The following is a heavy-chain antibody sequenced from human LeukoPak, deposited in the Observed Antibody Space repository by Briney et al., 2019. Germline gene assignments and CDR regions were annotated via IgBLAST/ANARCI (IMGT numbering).Heavy chain of an antibody. CDR1: AGSISSRSDC. D-gene: IGHD3-10*01. V-gene: IGHV4-39*01. J-gene: IGHJ6*02. Sequence: SLTRTVSAGSISSRSDCWGWIRQPPGKGLEWIVSMYYSGSTYYKPSLKSRVPISVDTSKNQFSLNLSSVTAADTAVYYCATHSVRGYGMDVWGQGTTVTVSS. CDR2: MYYSGST. CDR3: ATHSVRGYGMDV.